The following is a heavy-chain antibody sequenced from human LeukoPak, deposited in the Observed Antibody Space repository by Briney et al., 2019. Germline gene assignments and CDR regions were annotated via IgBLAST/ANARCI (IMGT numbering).Heavy chain of an antibody. CDR2: MNPNSGNT. J-gene: IGHJ3*02. V-gene: IGHV1-8*01. D-gene: IGHD3-10*01. CDR3: ARGEGITMVRGVIITSASDAFDI. Sequence: ASVKVSCKASGYTFTSYDINWVRQATGQGLEWMGWMNPNSGNTGYAQKFQGRVTMTRNTSISTAYMELSSLRSEDTAVYYCARGEGITMVRGVIITSASDAFDIWGQGTMVTVSS. CDR1: GYTFTSYD.